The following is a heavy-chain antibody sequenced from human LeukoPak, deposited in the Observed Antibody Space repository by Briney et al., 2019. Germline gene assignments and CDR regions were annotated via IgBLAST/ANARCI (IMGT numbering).Heavy chain of an antibody. V-gene: IGHV1-8*01. CDR2: MNPNSGNT. CDR3: ASIYSSGWYGDAFDI. Sequence: ASVKVSCKATGYTFTSYDINWVRQATGQGLEWMGWMNPNSGNTGYAQKFQGRVTMTRNTSISTAYMELSSLRSEDTAVYYCASIYSSGWYGDAFDIWGQGTMVTVSS. CDR1: GYTFTSYD. D-gene: IGHD6-19*01. J-gene: IGHJ3*02.